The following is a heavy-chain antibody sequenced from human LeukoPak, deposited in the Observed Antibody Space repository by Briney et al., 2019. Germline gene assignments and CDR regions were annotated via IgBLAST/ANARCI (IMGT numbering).Heavy chain of an antibody. D-gene: IGHD5/OR15-5a*01. CDR3: ARALSTSVPDF. J-gene: IGHJ4*02. V-gene: IGHV1-8*03. CDR1: GYTFTRHA. Sequence: ASVKVSCKASGYTFTRHAISWVRHAPGLGLEWMGWIRPDSGDTGHAQKFRGRVVITRDNSIDTTYMELSSLTSEDTAIYYCARALSTSVPDFWGQGTLVTVS. CDR2: IRPDSGDT.